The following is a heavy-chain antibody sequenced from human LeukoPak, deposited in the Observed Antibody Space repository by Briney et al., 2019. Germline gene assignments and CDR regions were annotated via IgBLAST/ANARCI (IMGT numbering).Heavy chain of an antibody. CDR2: INPNSGGT. CDR3: APSGGGGNSGFPFDY. Sequence: ASVKVSCKASGYTFTGYYMHWMRQAPGQGLEWMGWINPNSGGTNYAQKFQGRVTMTRDTSISTAYMELSRLRSDDTAVYYCAPSGGGGNSGFPFDYWGQGTLVTVSS. J-gene: IGHJ4*02. CDR1: GYTFTGYY. D-gene: IGHD4-23*01. V-gene: IGHV1-2*02.